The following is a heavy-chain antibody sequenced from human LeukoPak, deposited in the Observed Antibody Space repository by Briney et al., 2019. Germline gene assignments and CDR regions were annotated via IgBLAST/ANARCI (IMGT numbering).Heavy chain of an antibody. CDR1: GGSFSGYY. CDR3: ARSYCSSTSCYIYWFDP. Sequence: SETLSLTCAVYGGSFSGYYWSWIRQPPGKGLEWIGEINHSGSTNYNPSLKSRVTISADTSKNQFSLKLSSVTAAGTAVYYCARSYCSSTSCYIYWFDPWGQGTLVTVSS. V-gene: IGHV4-34*01. CDR2: INHSGST. D-gene: IGHD2-2*02. J-gene: IGHJ5*02.